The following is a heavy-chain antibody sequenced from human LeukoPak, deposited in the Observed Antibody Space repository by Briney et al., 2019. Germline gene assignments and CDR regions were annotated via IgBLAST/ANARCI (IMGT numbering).Heavy chain of an antibody. CDR2: IYTKSGGT. D-gene: IGHD4-17*01. Sequence: ASVKVSCKTSGYTFSAHFIHWVRQAPGQGPEWMGWIYTKSGGTRYAQKFQGRVTVTRDTSISTADMELTSLTSDDTSVYYCARDTGTGDYVFDYWGQGTLVTVSS. J-gene: IGHJ4*02. CDR3: ARDTGTGDYVFDY. V-gene: IGHV1-2*02. CDR1: GYTFSAHF.